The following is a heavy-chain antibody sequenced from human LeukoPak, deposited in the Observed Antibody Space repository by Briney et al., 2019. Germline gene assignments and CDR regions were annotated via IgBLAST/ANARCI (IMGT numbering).Heavy chain of an antibody. CDR3: ARALSITSAGPGY. D-gene: IGHD6-13*01. Sequence: SETLSLTCTVSGGSISSYCWSWIRQPPGKGLEWIAYIHYSGNSNYNPSLRSRATISEDTSKNQFSLKLSSVTAADTAVYYCARALSITSAGPGYWGQGTLVTVSS. CDR1: GGSISSYC. V-gene: IGHV4-59*01. CDR2: IHYSGNS. J-gene: IGHJ4*02.